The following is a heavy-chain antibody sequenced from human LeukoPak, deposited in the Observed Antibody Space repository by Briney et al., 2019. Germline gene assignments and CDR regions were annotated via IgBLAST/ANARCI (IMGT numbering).Heavy chain of an antibody. J-gene: IGHJ5*02. Sequence: GASLRLSCAASGFTFSSYAMSWVRQAPGKGLEWVSAISGSGGSTYYADSVKGRFTISRDNSKNTLYLQMNSLRAEDTAVYYCAKDLSSSCYVGWFDPWAREPWSPSPQ. CDR1: GFTFSSYA. CDR3: AKDLSSSCYVGWFDP. D-gene: IGHD6-13*01. CDR2: ISGSGGST. V-gene: IGHV3-23*01.